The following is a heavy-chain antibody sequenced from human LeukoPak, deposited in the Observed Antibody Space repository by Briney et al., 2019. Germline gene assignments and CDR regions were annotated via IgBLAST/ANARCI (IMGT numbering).Heavy chain of an antibody. D-gene: IGHD3-10*01. V-gene: IGHV3-30*18. CDR3: AKDRLLLARGVIDAFDI. Sequence: GGSLRLSCAASGFAFSTYGMHWVRQAPGKGLEWVAVISYDGDNKYFADSVKGRFTISRDNSKNTLYLQMNSLRAEDTAVYYCAKDRLLLARGVIDAFDIWGQGTMVTVSS. CDR2: ISYDGDNK. CDR1: GFAFSTYG. J-gene: IGHJ3*02.